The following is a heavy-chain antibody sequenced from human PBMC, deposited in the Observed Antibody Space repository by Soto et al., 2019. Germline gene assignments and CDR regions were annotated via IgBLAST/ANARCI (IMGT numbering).Heavy chain of an antibody. CDR1: GFTFSNAW. V-gene: IGHV3-15*01. J-gene: IGHJ4*02. CDR3: TTFYYYGSGSYWDY. Sequence: GGSLRLSCAASGFTFSNAWMSWVRQAPGKGLEWVGRIKSETDGGTTDYAAPVKGRFTISRDESKNTLYLQMNSLKTEDTSVYYCTTFYYYGSGSYWDYWGQGTLVTVSS. D-gene: IGHD3-10*01. CDR2: IKSETDGGTT.